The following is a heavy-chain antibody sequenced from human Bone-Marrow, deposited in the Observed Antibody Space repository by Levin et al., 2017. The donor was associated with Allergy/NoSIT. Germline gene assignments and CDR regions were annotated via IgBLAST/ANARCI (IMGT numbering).Heavy chain of an antibody. CDR2: ISYDGSNK. CDR3: AKVRPRGYSGYDYPEAFDI. CDR1: GFTFSSYG. Sequence: RGESLKISCAASGFTFSSYGMHWVRQAPGKGLEWVAVISYDGSNKYYADSVKGRFTISRDNSKNTLYLQMNSLRAEDTAVYYCAKVRPRGYSGYDYPEAFDIWGQGTMVTVSS. V-gene: IGHV3-30*18. J-gene: IGHJ3*02. D-gene: IGHD5-12*01.